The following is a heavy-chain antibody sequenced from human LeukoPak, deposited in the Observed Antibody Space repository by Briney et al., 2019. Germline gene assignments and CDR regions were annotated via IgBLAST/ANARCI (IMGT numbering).Heavy chain of an antibody. J-gene: IGHJ4*02. CDR1: GGSISSGGYY. CDR2: IYYSGST. V-gene: IGHV4-31*03. CDR3: ARDGPHGSGSYYTH. Sequence: SETLSLTCTVSGGSISSGGYYWSWIRQHPGKGLEWIGYIYYSGSTYYNPSLKSRVTISVDTSKNQFSLKLSSVTAADTAVYYCARDGPHGSGSYYTHWGQGTLVTVSS. D-gene: IGHD3-10*01.